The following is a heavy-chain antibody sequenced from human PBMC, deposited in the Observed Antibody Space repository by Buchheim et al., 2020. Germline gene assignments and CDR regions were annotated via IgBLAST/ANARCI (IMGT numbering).Heavy chain of an antibody. V-gene: IGHV4-34*01. J-gene: IGHJ6*03. Sequence: QVQLQQWGAGLLKPSETLSLTCAVYGGSFSGYYWSWIRQPPGKGLEWIGEINHSGSTNYNPSLKSRVTISVDTSKNQFSLKLSSVTAADTAVYYCARGGSIAVSHLWRIKYYYYYMDVWGKGTT. D-gene: IGHD3-3*01. CDR1: GGSFSGYY. CDR2: INHSGST. CDR3: ARGGSIAVSHLWRIKYYYYYMDV.